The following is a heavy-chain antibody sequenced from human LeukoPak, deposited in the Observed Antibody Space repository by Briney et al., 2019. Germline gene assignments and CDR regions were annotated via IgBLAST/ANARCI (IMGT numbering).Heavy chain of an antibody. D-gene: IGHD6-13*01. CDR3: ARDFPYSSSRYYYYYYMDV. CDR2: ISYDGPNK. CDR1: GFTFSSYA. Sequence: GGSLRLSCAASGFTFSSYAMHWVRQAPGKGLEWVAAISYDGPNKYYVDSVKGRFTISRDNSKNTLYLQMNSLRAEDTAVYYCARDFPYSSSRYYYYYYMDVWGKGTTVTVSS. V-gene: IGHV3-30*04. J-gene: IGHJ6*03.